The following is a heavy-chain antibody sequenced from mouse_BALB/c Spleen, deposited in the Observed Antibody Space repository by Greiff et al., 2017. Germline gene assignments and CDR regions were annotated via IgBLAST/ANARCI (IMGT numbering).Heavy chain of an antibody. V-gene: IGHV1-4*01. J-gene: IGHJ3*01. CDR3: ARELTGTAY. Sequence: VQLVESGAELARPGASVKMSCKASGYTLTSYTMHWVKQRPGQGLEWIGYINPSSGYTNYNQKFKDKATLTADKSSSTAYMQLSSLTSEDSAVYYCARELTGTAYWGQGTLVTVSA. D-gene: IGHD4-1*01. CDR2: INPSSGYT. CDR1: GYTLTSYT.